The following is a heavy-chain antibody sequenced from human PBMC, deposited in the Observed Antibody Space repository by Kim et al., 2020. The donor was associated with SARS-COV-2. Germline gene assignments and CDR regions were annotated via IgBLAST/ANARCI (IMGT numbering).Heavy chain of an antibody. D-gene: IGHD3-9*01. CDR3: ARRVTGYPTRFVDY. J-gene: IGHJ4*01. CDR1: GDSIGSCRHY. V-gene: IGHV4-39*01. CDR2: LFYSGNN. Sequence: SETLSLTCTISGDSIGSCRHYWIWIRPPPGKVLEWLGSLFYSGNNNHSPSLKSRVTISSGTTKKQFSLRLTSAAAADTATYYCARRVTGYPTRFVDYSG.